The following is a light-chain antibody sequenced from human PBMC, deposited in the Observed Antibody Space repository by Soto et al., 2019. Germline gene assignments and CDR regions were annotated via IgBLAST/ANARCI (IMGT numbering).Light chain of an antibody. V-gene: IGLV2-14*01. CDR1: SSDVGGYNY. J-gene: IGLJ1*01. CDR2: DVS. CDR3: SSYTTSSTYL. Sequence: SVLTQPASVSGSPGQSIAISCTGTSSDVGGYNYVSWYQQHPGKAPKLMIYDVSNRPSGVSDRFSGSKSGNTACLTISGHQAEDEADYYCSSYTTSSTYLFGTGTKVTVL.